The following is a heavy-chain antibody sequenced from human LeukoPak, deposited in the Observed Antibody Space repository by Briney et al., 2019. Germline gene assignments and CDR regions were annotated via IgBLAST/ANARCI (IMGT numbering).Heavy chain of an antibody. CDR3: ARENSIRQHYYYYYMDV. D-gene: IGHD2-2*02. CDR2: IYYSGST. J-gene: IGHJ6*03. V-gene: IGHV4-61*01. CDR1: GHSISSGYY. Sequence: SETLSLTCTVSGHSISSGYYWGWIRQPPGKGLEWIGYIYYSGSTNYNPSLKSRVTISVDTSKNQFSLKLSSVTAADTAVYYCARENSIRQHYYYYYMDVWGKGTTVTISS.